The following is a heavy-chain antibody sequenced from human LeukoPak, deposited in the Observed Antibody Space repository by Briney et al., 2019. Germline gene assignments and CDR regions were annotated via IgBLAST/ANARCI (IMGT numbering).Heavy chain of an antibody. Sequence: GGSLRLSCAVSGFTFSSYGMSWVRQAPGKGLEWVSSISGRGVSTYYADSVEGRFTISRDNSKKTVFLQMNSLRADDTAVYYCAKTVVVTANPRAFDIWGQGTMVTVSS. V-gene: IGHV3-23*01. CDR1: GFTFSSYG. CDR2: ISGRGVST. J-gene: IGHJ3*02. CDR3: AKTVVVTANPRAFDI. D-gene: IGHD2-21*02.